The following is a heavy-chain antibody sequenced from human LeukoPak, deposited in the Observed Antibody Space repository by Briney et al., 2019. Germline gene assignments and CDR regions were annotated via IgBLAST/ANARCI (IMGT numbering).Heavy chain of an antibody. V-gene: IGHV3-74*01. J-gene: IGHJ4*02. CDR2: IKSDGRST. CDR1: GFTLDDYT. Sequence: GGSLRLSCAASGFTLDDYTMHWVRQAPGKGLVWVSYIKSDGRSTSYADSVKGRFTISRDNAKNTLYLQMNSLRAEDTAVYYCARDRGYTQDYWGQGTLVTVSS. D-gene: IGHD5-12*01. CDR3: ARDRGYTQDY.